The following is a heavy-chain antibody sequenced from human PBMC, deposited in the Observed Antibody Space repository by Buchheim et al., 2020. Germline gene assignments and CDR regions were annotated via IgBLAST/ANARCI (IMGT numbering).Heavy chain of an antibody. J-gene: IGHJ4*02. CDR3: AKAGRRGSHSTHYFDY. CDR1: GFPFSSYA. CDR2: MSYDGSTK. D-gene: IGHD1-26*01. Sequence: QVQLVESGGGVVQPGRSLRLSCAASGFPFSSYAMHWVRQSPGKGLEWVAVMSYDGSTKYYADSVKGRFTISRDNCKNTRDMQMNSLRAEDTAVYYCAKAGRRGSHSTHYFDYWGQGTL. V-gene: IGHV3-30*04.